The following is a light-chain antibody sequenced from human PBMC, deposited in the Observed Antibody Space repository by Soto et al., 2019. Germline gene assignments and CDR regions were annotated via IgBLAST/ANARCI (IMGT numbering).Light chain of an antibody. CDR2: KAS. J-gene: IGKJ4*01. CDR3: QQYNSYS. CDR1: QSISSW. V-gene: IGKV1-5*03. Sequence: DIQMTQSPSTLSASVGDRVTITCRASQSISSWLAWYQQKPGKAPKLLIYKASSLESGVPSRFSGSGSGTKFTLTISSLQPDDFATYYCQQYNSYSFGGGTKVEIK.